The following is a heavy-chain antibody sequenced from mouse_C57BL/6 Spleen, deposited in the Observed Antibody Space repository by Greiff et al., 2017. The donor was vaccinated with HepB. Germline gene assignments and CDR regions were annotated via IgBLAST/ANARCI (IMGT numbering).Heavy chain of an antibody. CDR1: GYTFTSYG. J-gene: IGHJ3*01. CDR2: IYPRSGNT. V-gene: IGHV1-81*01. CDR3: ARGAVHGRGFAY. Sequence: VQLQQSGAELARPGASVKLSCKASGYTFTSYGISWVKQRTGQGLEWIGEIYPRSGNTYYNEKFKSKATLTVDKSSSTAYMQLSSLTSEDSAVYYCARGAVHGRGFAYWGQGTLVTVSA. D-gene: IGHD1-1*01.